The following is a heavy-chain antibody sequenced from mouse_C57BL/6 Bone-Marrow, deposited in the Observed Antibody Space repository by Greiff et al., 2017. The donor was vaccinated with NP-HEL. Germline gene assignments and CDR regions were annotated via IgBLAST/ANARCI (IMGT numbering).Heavy chain of an antibody. V-gene: IGHV5-16*01. D-gene: IGHD1-1*01. CDR1: GFTFSDYY. Sequence: EVQVVESEGGLVQPGSSMKLSCTASGFTFSDYYMAWVRQVPEKGLEWVANINYDGSSTYYLDSLKSRFIISRDNAKNILYLQMSSLKSEDTATYYCARAYYYGSGYFDVWGTGTTVTVSS. CDR2: INYDGSST. CDR3: ARAYYYGSGYFDV. J-gene: IGHJ1*03.